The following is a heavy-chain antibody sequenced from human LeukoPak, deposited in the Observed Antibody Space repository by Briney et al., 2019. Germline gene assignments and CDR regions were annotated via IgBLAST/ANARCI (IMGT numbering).Heavy chain of an antibody. CDR2: ISSSGSTI. CDR3: ARGGGYCSGGSCYPSVAYYFDY. V-gene: IGHV3-11*04. CDR1: GFTFSDYY. D-gene: IGHD2-15*01. J-gene: IGHJ4*02. Sequence: PGGSLRLSCAASGFTFSDYYMSWIRQAPGKGLEGVSYISSSGSTIYYADSVKGRFTISRDNAKNSLYLQMNSLRAEDTAVYYCARGGGYCSGGSCYPSVAYYFDYWGQGTLVTVSS.